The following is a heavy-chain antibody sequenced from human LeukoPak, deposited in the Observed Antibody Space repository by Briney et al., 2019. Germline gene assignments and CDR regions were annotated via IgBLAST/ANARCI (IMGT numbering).Heavy chain of an antibody. J-gene: IGHJ4*02. Sequence: PSETLSLTCAVYGGSFSGYYWTWIRQSPGKGLEWIGQINHSGSTNYNPSLKSRVTISVDTSKNQVSLTLTSVTAADTAVYYCARTYRAVTANPFDYWGQGTLVTVSS. D-gene: IGHD2-21*02. CDR1: GGSFSGYY. CDR2: INHSGST. CDR3: ARTYRAVTANPFDY. V-gene: IGHV4-34*01.